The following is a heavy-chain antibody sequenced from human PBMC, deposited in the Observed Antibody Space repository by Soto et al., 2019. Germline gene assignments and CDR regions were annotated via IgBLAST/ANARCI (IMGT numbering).Heavy chain of an antibody. CDR3: AKTGDSGYDWGWFDP. CDR1: GFTFSSYG. D-gene: IGHD5-12*01. Sequence: QVQLVESGGGVVQPGGSLRLSCAASGFTFSSYGMHWVRQAPGKGLEWVAVISYHGINTHYADSVKGRFTISRDNYKNTLYLHINSLRPEDTAVYYCAKTGDSGYDWGWFDPWGQGTLVTVSS. V-gene: IGHV3-30*18. J-gene: IGHJ5*02. CDR2: ISYHGINT.